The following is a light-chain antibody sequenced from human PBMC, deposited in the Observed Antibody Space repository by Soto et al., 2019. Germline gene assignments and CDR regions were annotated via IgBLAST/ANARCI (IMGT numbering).Light chain of an antibody. CDR2: GAS. CDR1: QSVSGSY. V-gene: IGKV3D-20*02. CDR3: QQRSTWPT. Sequence: EIVLTQSPGTLSLSPGERATLSCRASQSVSGSYLAWYQQKPGQAPRLLIYGASSRATGIPDRFSGSGSGTAFTLTISSLEPEDFALYYCQQRSTWPTFGQGTRLEIK. J-gene: IGKJ5*01.